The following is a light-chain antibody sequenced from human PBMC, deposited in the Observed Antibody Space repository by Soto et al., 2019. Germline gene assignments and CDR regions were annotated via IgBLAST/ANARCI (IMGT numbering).Light chain of an antibody. CDR1: SSDVGGYNY. CDR3: SSYAGSNNVL. J-gene: IGLJ2*01. CDR2: EVS. V-gene: IGLV2-8*01. Sequence: QSVLTQPPSASGSPGQSVTISCTGTSSDVGGYNYVSWYQQYPGKAPTLMIYEVSKRPSGVPDRFSGSKSGNTASLTVSGLQAEDEADYYCSSYAGSNNVLFGGGTKVTVL.